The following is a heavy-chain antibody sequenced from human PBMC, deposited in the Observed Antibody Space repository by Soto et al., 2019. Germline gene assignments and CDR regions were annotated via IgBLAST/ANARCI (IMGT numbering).Heavy chain of an antibody. CDR3: ARVERGTATTVVDAFDI. V-gene: IGHV4-34*01. Sequence: QVQLQQWGAGLLKPSETLSLTCAVYGGFVSSGSYYWSWIRQPPGKGLEWIGEMSHSGGTHSNPSLKSRVTISVDTSKNQFSLKMSSVTAADTALYYCARVERGTATTVVDAFDIWGPGTIVTVSS. D-gene: IGHD1-1*01. CDR1: GGFVSSGSYY. J-gene: IGHJ3*02. CDR2: MSHSGGT.